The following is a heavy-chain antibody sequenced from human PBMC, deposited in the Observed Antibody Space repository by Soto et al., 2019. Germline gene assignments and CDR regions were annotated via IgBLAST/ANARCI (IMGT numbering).Heavy chain of an antibody. D-gene: IGHD3-22*01. V-gene: IGHV3-23*01. CDR3: AKAELSGYYYGSFDY. CDR1: GFTFCSYA. CDR2: ISGIGGST. Sequence: GGSLRLFCAASGFTFCSYAMGWVRQAPGKGLAWVSAISGIGGSTYYADSVKGRFTISRDNSKNTLYLQMNSLRAEDTAVYYCAKAELSGYYYGSFDYWVQGTLVTVSS. J-gene: IGHJ4*02.